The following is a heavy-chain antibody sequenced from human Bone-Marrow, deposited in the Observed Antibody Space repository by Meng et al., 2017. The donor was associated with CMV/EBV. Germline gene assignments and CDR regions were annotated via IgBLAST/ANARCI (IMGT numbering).Heavy chain of an antibody. V-gene: IGHV3-21*01. D-gene: IGHD1-26*01. CDR2: ISSSSSYI. J-gene: IGHJ2*01. CDR1: GFTFSSYS. CDR3: ARASGSYWYFDL. Sequence: GGSLRLSCAASGFTFSSYSMNWVRQAPGKGLEWVSSISSSSSYIYYADSVKGRFTISRDNAKNSLYLQMNSLRAEDTAVYYCARASGSYWYFDLWGRGTRVTGSS.